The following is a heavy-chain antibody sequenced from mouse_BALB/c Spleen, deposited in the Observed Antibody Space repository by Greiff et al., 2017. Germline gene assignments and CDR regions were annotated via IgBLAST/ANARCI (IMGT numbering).Heavy chain of an antibody. CDR1: GYTFTSYV. V-gene: IGHV1-14*01. Sequence: VQLQQSGPELVKPGASVKMSCKASGYTFTSYVMHWVKQKPGQGLEWIGYINPYNDGTKYNEKFKGKATLTSDKSSSTAYMELSSLTSEDSAVYYCARSFYYYGSSYDWFAYWGQGTLVTVSA. D-gene: IGHD1-1*01. CDR2: INPYNDGT. J-gene: IGHJ3*01. CDR3: ARSFYYYGSSYDWFAY.